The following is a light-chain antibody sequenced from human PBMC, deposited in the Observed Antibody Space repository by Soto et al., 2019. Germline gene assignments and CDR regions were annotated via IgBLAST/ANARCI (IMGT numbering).Light chain of an antibody. J-gene: IGKJ1*01. Sequence: DIQVTHAPSTLSLSLVNIVTITFRASQSISSWLAWYQQKPGKAPKLLIYKASSLESGVQSRFSGSGSGTEFTLTISSLRPDDFATYYCQQYNSDNTWRFGQGTKVEI. CDR1: QSISSW. CDR2: KAS. V-gene: IGKV1-5*03. CDR3: QQYNSDNTWR.